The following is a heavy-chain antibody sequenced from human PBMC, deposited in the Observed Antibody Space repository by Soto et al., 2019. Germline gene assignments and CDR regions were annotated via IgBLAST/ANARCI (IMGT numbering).Heavy chain of an antibody. V-gene: IGHV4-34*01. CDR3: STRAYDTNGYYRFDP. D-gene: IGHD3-22*01. CDR1: GGSFSGHS. Sequence: QVQLQQWGAGLLKPSETLSLTCAVYGGSFSGHSWTWIRQSPGKGLEWIGDINHSGRVNYSPSLKSRVTISLDTSKNQSSLTLSAVPAADTAMYYCSTRAYDTNGYYRFDPWGQGTLVTVSS. J-gene: IGHJ5*01. CDR2: INHSGRV.